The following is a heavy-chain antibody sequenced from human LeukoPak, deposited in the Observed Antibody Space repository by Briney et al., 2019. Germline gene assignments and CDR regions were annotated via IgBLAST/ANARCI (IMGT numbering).Heavy chain of an antibody. J-gene: IGHJ4*02. Sequence: PGESLKFSCKGSGYSFSTYWIAWVRQRPGKGLEWMGIIYPGDSDTRYSPSFQGQVTISADKSISTAYLQWSSLKASDTAMYYCARLLEGVAGTCGYWGQGTLVTVSS. CDR1: GYSFSTYW. V-gene: IGHV5-51*01. D-gene: IGHD6-19*01. CDR2: IYPGDSDT. CDR3: ARLLEGVAGTCGY.